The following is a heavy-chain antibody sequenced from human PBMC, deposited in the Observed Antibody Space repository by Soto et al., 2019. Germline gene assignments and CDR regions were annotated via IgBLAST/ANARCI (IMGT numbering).Heavy chain of an antibody. CDR1: GYSISSSSYY. V-gene: IGHV4-39*01. Sequence: SETLSLTCTVSGYSISSSSYYWGWIRQPPGKGLEWIGSIYYSGNTYYNPSLKSRVTISVDTAKNQFSLKLSSVTAADTAVYYCARQYYFGSGSYYIRPLDFWGQGTLATASS. CDR2: IYYSGNT. J-gene: IGHJ4*02. D-gene: IGHD3-10*01. CDR3: ARQYYFGSGSYYIRPLDF.